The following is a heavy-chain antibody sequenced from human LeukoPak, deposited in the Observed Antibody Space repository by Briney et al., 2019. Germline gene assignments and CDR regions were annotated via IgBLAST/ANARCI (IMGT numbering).Heavy chain of an antibody. CDR3: ARMWCSSTSCYYFDY. V-gene: IGHV1-46*01. CDR1: GHTLTNEY. D-gene: IGHD2-2*01. CDR2: INPSGGST. Sequence: ASDAVSPKSAGHTLTNEYMHWGGQAPGQELEWMGIINPSGGSTSYAQKFQGRVTMTRDMSTSTVYMEPSSLRSEDTAVYYCARMWCSSTSCYYFDYWGQGTLVTVSS. J-gene: IGHJ4*02.